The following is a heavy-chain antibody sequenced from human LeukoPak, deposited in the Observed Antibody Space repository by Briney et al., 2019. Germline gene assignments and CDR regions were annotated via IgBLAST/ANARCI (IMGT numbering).Heavy chain of an antibody. Sequence: PGRSLRLSCAASGFTFDDYAMHWVRQAPWKGLEWVSGISWNSGGIGYADSVKGRFTISRDNAKNSLYLQMNSLRAEDTALYYCAKGHMVRGVTYYYYGMDVWGQGTTVTVSS. J-gene: IGHJ6*02. CDR1: GFTFDDYA. D-gene: IGHD3-10*01. V-gene: IGHV3-9*01. CDR3: AKGHMVRGVTYYYYGMDV. CDR2: ISWNSGGI.